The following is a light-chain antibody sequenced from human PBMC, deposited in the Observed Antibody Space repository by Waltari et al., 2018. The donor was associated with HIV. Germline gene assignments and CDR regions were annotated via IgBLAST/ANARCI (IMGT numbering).Light chain of an antibody. CDR2: EDN. Sequence: SYELTQPSSVSVSPGQTAIITCSGNKLVDKYICWYQQKSGQSPVLVIYEDNKRPSGIPERFSGSTSGNTATLTISGTQAMDESDYYCQTWDSGTAVFGGGTKLTVL. CDR1: KLVDKY. J-gene: IGLJ2*01. CDR3: QTWDSGTAV. V-gene: IGLV3-1*01.